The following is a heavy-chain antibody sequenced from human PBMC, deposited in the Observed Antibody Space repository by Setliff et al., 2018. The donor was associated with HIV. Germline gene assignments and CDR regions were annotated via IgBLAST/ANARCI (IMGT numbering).Heavy chain of an antibody. CDR2: IYHSGIT. V-gene: IGHV4-38-2*02. CDR1: GYSISSGYY. D-gene: IGHD2-2*03. CDR3: ASSVGFRDF. Sequence: SETLSLTCTVSGYSISSGYYWGWIRQPPGKGLEWIGSIYHSGITYYNSSLKSRVTISVDTSKNQFSLNLTSVTAADSGVYYCASSVGFRDFWGQGTLVTVSS. J-gene: IGHJ4*02.